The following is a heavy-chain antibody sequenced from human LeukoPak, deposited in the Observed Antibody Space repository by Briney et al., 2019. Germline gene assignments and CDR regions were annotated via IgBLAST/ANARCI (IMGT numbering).Heavy chain of an antibody. CDR1: VGTFSSHA. CDR3: ARLSNGYSSGMYNWFDP. Sequence: ASVKVSCKTPVGTFSSHAITWVRQAPGRGLEWMGRINPIVDTANYAQKFHDRVTITADKSTTTVHLVLNDLTPDDTAVYFCARLSNGYSSGMYNWFDPWGQGTLVTVSS. J-gene: IGHJ5*02. V-gene: IGHV1-69*04. D-gene: IGHD5-24*01. CDR2: INPIVDTA.